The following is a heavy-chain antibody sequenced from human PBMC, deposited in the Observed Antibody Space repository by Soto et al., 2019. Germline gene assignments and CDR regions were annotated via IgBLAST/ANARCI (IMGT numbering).Heavy chain of an antibody. J-gene: IGHJ4*02. CDR1: GYTFTSYG. D-gene: IGHD6-6*01. V-gene: IGHV1-18*01. CDR3: AGDEYSSSSLYFDY. CDR2: ISAYNGNT. Sequence: GASVKVSCKASGYTFTSYGISWVRQAPGQGLEWMGWISAYNGNTNYAQKLQGRVTMTTDTSTSTAYMELRSLRSDDTAVYYCAGDEYSSSSLYFDYSGQGTLVTVSS.